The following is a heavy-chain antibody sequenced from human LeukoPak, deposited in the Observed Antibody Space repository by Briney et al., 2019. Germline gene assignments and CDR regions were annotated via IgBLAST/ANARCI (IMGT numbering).Heavy chain of an antibody. CDR1: GGSISSYY. Sequence: SETLSLTCTVSGGSISSYYWSWVRQPPGKGLEWLGEIYHSGSTNYNPSLKSRVTISVDKSKNQFSLKLSSVTAADTAVYYCARVGRSSGGMPIDYWGQGTLVTVSS. CDR2: IYHSGST. J-gene: IGHJ4*02. CDR3: ARVGRSSGGMPIDY. D-gene: IGHD6-19*01. V-gene: IGHV4-59*12.